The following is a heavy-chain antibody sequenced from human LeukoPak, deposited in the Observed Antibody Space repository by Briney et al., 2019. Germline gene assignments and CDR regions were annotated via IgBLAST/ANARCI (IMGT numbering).Heavy chain of an antibody. V-gene: IGHV4-59*08. J-gene: IGHJ4*02. Sequence: PSETLSLTCAVYGGSFSSYYWSWIRQPPGKGLEWIGYIYYSGSTNYNPSLKSRVTISVDTSKNQFSLKLSSVTAADTAVYYCARRRVAPYNGYFDYWGQGTLVTVSS. CDR3: ARRRVAPYNGYFDY. CDR1: GGSFSSYY. D-gene: IGHD1-1*01. CDR2: IYYSGST.